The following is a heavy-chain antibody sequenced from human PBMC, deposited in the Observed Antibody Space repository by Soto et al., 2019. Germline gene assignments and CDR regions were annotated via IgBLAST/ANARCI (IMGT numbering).Heavy chain of an antibody. Sequence: EVQLVESGGGLVKPGGSLRLSCAASGFTFSSYSMNWVRQAPGKGLEWVSSISSSSSYIYYADSVKGRFTISRDNAKNSLYLQMNSVSAEDTAVYYCARSPHIVVVTARQNWFDPWGQGTLVTVSS. CDR3: ARSPHIVVVTARQNWFDP. CDR1: GFTFSSYS. D-gene: IGHD2-21*02. CDR2: ISSSSSYI. V-gene: IGHV3-21*01. J-gene: IGHJ5*02.